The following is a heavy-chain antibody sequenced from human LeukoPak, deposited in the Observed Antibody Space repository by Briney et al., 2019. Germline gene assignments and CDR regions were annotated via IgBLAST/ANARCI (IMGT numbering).Heavy chain of an antibody. V-gene: IGHV3-11*01. Sequence: GGSLRLSCAASGFTFSDYYMSWVRQAPGKGLEWLSYISSSGSTIYDADSVKGRFTISRDTAKNSLYLQMNTLRAEDTAVYYCARLYASGWKRFDYWGEGTLVTVSS. CDR1: GFTFSDYY. CDR3: ARLYASGWKRFDY. D-gene: IGHD6-19*01. J-gene: IGHJ4*02. CDR2: ISSSGSTI.